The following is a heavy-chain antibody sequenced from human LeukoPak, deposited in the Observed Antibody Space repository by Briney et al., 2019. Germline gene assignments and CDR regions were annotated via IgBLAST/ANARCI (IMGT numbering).Heavy chain of an antibody. CDR1: GYTFTDYY. CDR2: IYPNSGAT. J-gene: IGHJ4*02. V-gene: IGHV1-2*02. Sequence: ASVMVSCKTSGYTFTDYYFYWLRQAPGQGLEWMAWIYPNSGATRYAQKFQGRITVTRDTSISTAYMEPRTLTPDDTAVYYCARDGDAVMVDFDYWGQGTLVTVSS. D-gene: IGHD5-18*01. CDR3: ARDGDAVMVDFDY.